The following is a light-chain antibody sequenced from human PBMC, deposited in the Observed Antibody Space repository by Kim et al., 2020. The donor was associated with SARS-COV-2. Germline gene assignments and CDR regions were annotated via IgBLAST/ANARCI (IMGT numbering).Light chain of an antibody. J-gene: IGLJ3*02. Sequence: SSELTQDPAVSVALGQTVKITCQGDSLRTYYAIWYQQKPGQAPVRVIYGKNNRPSGIPDRFSGSSSGNTASLTIAGAQAEDEADCYCNSWDSSGDHWVFGGGTQLTVL. V-gene: IGLV3-19*02. CDR3: NSWDSSGDHWV. CDR2: GKN. CDR1: SLRTYY.